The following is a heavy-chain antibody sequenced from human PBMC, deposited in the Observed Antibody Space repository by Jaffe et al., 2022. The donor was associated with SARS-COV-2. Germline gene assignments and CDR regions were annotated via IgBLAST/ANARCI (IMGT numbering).Heavy chain of an antibody. CDR1: GFTFSSYG. D-gene: IGHD5-12*01. Sequence: QVQLVESGGGVVQPGRSLRLSCAASGFTFSSYGMHWVRQAPGKGLEWVAVISYDGSNKYYADSVKGRFTISRDNSKNTLYLQMNSLRAEDTAVYYCAKGGRRYSSGATFDYWGQGTLVTVSS. CDR2: ISYDGSNK. CDR3: AKGGRRYSSGATFDY. J-gene: IGHJ4*02. V-gene: IGHV3-30*18.